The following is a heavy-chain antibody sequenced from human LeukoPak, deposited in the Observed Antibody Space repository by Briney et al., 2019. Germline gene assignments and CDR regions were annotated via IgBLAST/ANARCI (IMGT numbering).Heavy chain of an antibody. CDR2: INPNSGGT. Sequence: ASVKVSCKASRYTFTGYYMHWVRQAPGQGLEWMGRINPNSGGTNYEQKFQGRVTMTRDTSIRTAYMELSRLRSDDTAVYYCARVPQWGFGESYFDYWGQGTLVTVSS. D-gene: IGHD3-10*01. J-gene: IGHJ4*02. CDR1: RYTFTGYY. CDR3: ARVPQWGFGESYFDY. V-gene: IGHV1-2*06.